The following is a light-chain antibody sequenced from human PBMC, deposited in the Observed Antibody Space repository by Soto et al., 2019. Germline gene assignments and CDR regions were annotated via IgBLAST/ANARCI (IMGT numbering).Light chain of an antibody. Sequence: DIQMTQSPSTLSASVGDRVTITCRASQSISSWLAWYQQKPGKAPKLLIYDASSLESGVPSRFSGSGSGTEFTLTISSLQPDDFALYYCQQYNTYSWTFGQGTKVDIK. CDR2: DAS. V-gene: IGKV1-5*01. J-gene: IGKJ1*01. CDR1: QSISSW. CDR3: QQYNTYSWT.